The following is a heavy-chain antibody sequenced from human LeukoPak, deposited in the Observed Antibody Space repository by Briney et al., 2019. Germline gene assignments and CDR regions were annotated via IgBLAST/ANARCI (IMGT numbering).Heavy chain of an antibody. CDR1: GSTFSSYE. Sequence: PGGSLRLSCAASGSTFSSYEMNWVRQAPGKGLEWVSYISSSGSTIYYADSVKGRFTISRDNAKNSLYLQMNSLRAEDTAVYYCARVPGGYNSFYFDYWGQGTLVTVSS. CDR3: ARVPGGYNSFYFDY. D-gene: IGHD5-24*01. V-gene: IGHV3-48*03. CDR2: ISSSGSTI. J-gene: IGHJ4*02.